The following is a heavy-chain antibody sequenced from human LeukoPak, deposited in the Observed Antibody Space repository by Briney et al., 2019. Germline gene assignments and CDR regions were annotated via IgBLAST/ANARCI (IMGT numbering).Heavy chain of an antibody. CDR2: INHSGST. D-gene: IGHD6-25*01. Sequence: SETLSLTCAVYGESFSGYYWTWIRQPPGKGLERIGEINHSGSTNYNPSLKSRVIMSVDTSKNQFSLKLTSVTDADTAVYYCARAPEAATIDYWGQGTRVTVSS. J-gene: IGHJ4*02. CDR1: GESFSGYY. CDR3: ARAPEAATIDY. V-gene: IGHV4-34*01.